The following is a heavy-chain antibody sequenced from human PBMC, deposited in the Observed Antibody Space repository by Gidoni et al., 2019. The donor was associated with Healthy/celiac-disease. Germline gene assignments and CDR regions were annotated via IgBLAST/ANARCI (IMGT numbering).Heavy chain of an antibody. V-gene: IGHV3-30*18. CDR3: AKVGGDYVYSSQDPDY. J-gene: IGHJ4*02. Sequence: GVVQPGRSLRLSCAASGFTFSSYGMHWVRQAPGKDLEWVAVISYDGSNKYYADSVKGRFTISRDNSKNTLYLQMNSLRAEDTAVYYCAKVGGDYVYSSQDPDYWGQGTLVTVSS. CDR1: GFTFSSYG. CDR2: ISYDGSNK. D-gene: IGHD4-17*01.